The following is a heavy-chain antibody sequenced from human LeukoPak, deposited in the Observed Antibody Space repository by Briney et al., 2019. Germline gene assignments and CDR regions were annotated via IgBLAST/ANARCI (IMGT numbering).Heavy chain of an antibody. CDR2: ISYDGINK. CDR3: ARDVQGGYYDSSGYGHYFDY. Sequence: SCKASGYTFAGYYVHWVRQAPGKGLETVAVISYDGINKYYADSVKGRFTISRDNSKNTLYLQINSLRAEDTAVYYCARDVQGGYYDSSGYGHYFDYWGQGTLVTVSS. V-gene: IGHV3-30*04. CDR1: GYTFAGYY. D-gene: IGHD3-22*01. J-gene: IGHJ4*02.